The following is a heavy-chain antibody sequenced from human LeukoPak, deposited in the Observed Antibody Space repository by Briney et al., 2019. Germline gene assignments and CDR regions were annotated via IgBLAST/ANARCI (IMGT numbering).Heavy chain of an antibody. CDR3: ARSSCSSTSCYNFDY. CDR1: GYTFTSYY. D-gene: IGHD2-2*01. J-gene: IGHJ4*02. CDR2: INPHSGDT. V-gene: IGHV1-2*02. Sequence: GASVKVSCKASGYTFTSYYIHWVRQAPGQGLEWMGWINPHSGDTNFAQKFQGRVTMTRDTSINTAYMELSRLTSDDTAVYYCARSSCSSTSCYNFDYWGQGTLVTVSS.